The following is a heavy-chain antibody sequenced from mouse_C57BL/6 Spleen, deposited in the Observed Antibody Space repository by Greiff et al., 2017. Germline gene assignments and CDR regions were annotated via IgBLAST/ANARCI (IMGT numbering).Heavy chain of an antibody. V-gene: IGHV1-50*01. CDR2: IDPSDSYT. D-gene: IGHD3-1*01. Sequence: QVQLQQPGAELVKPGASVKLSCKASGYTFTSYWMQWVKQRPGQGLEWIGEIDPSDSYTNYNQKFKGKATLTVDTSSSTASMQLSSLTSEDSAVYYLARSGGYCCLFAYWGQGTLVSVSA. CDR3: ARSGGYCCLFAY. CDR1: GYTFTSYW. J-gene: IGHJ3*01.